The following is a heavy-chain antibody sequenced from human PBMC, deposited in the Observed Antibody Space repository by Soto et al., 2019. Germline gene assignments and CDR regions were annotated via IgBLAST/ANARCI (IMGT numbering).Heavy chain of an antibody. J-gene: IGHJ5*02. CDR3: ARDIRIAAAASGWFDP. CDR2: IIPIFGTA. Sequence: QVQLVQSGAEVKKPGSSVKVSCKASGGTFSSYAISWVRQAPGQGLEWMGGIIPIFGTANYALKFQGRVTVTADEPTGTAYMELSSLGSDDTAVYYCARDIRIAAAASGWFDPWGQGTLVTVSA. V-gene: IGHV1-69*12. D-gene: IGHD6-13*01. CDR1: GGTFSSYA.